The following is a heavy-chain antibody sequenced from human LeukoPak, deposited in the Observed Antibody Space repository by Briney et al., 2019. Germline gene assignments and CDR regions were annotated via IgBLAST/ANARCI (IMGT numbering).Heavy chain of an antibody. V-gene: IGHV3-7*01. J-gene: IGHJ5*02. D-gene: IGHD3-10*01. CDR1: GFTFSSSW. CDR2: IKPDGSEK. Sequence: PGGSLRLSCAASGFTFSSSWMTWVRQAPGKGLEWVANIKPDGSEKNYVDSVKGRFTISRDNAENSLFLQLNSLRAEDTALYYCARDLRSSLAAWGQGILVTVSS. CDR3: ARDLRSSLAA.